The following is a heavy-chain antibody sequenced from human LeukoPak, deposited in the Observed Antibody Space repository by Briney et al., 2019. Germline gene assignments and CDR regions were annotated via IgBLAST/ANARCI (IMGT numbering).Heavy chain of an antibody. CDR2: ISSSSSTI. CDR1: GFTFSSYS. V-gene: IGHV3-48*04. CDR3: ARGTSLTDIVVVPAAGLNDY. J-gene: IGHJ4*02. Sequence: GGSLRLSCAASGFTFSSYSMNWVRQAPGKGLEWVSYISSSSSTIYYADSVKGRFTISRDNAKNSLYLQMNSLRAEDTAVYYCARGTSLTDIVVVPAAGLNDYWGQGTLVTVSS. D-gene: IGHD2-2*01.